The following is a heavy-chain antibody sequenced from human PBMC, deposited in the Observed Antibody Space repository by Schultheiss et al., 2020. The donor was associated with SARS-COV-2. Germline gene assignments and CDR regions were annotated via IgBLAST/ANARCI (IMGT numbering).Heavy chain of an antibody. CDR1: GASISTYY. CDR2: IYYTET. V-gene: IGHV4-59*01. CDR3: ARTWERFTIFGD. D-gene: IGHD3-3*01. Sequence: SETLSLTCTVSGASISTYYWSWIRQSPGKGLEWIGYIYYTETDYNPSLKSRVTISVDTSKNQFSLKLASVTAADTAMYYCARTWERFTIFGDWGQGMLVTVSS. J-gene: IGHJ4*01.